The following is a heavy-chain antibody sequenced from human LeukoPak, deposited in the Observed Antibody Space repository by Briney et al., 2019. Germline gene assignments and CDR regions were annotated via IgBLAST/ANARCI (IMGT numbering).Heavy chain of an antibody. D-gene: IGHD6-6*01. CDR2: IYTSGST. Sequence: PSETLSLTCTVSGGSVSSGNYYWTWIRQPAGKGLEWIGRIYTSGSTNYNPSLKSRVTISVDTSKNQFSLKLSSVTAADTAVYYCARDHGSSDYYYMDVWGKGTTVTVSS. CDR3: ARDHGSSDYYYMDV. CDR1: GGSVSSGNYY. J-gene: IGHJ6*03. V-gene: IGHV4-61*02.